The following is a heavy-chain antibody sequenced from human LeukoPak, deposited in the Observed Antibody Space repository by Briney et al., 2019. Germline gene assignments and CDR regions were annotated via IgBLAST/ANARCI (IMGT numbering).Heavy chain of an antibody. D-gene: IGHD7-27*01. V-gene: IGHV3-48*02. CDR3: ARDENWGFDN. CDR2: ISRSGSAM. CDR1: GFTFSSYW. J-gene: IGHJ4*02. Sequence: GGSLRLSCAASGFTFSSYWMSWVRQAPGKGLEWLSYISRSGSAMQYADSVKGRFSISRDNSKNSLYLQLNSLRDEDTAVYYCARDENWGFDNWGQGTLVTVSS.